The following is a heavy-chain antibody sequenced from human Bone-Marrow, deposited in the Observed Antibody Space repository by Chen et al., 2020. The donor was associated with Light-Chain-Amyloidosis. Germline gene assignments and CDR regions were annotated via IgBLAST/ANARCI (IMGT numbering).Heavy chain of an antibody. D-gene: IGHD5-12*01. CDR3: ARRRDGYNFDY. V-gene: IGHV5-51*01. J-gene: IGHJ4*02. CDR2: IYPDASDA. Sequence: EVQLEQSGPEVKKPGESLKISCKGSGYTFPNYWIGGVRQMPGKGLEWMGVIYPDASDAGYSPSFEGQVTISADKSITTAYLQWRSLKASDTAMYYCARRRDGYNFDYWGQGTLVTVSS. CDR1: GYTFPNYW.